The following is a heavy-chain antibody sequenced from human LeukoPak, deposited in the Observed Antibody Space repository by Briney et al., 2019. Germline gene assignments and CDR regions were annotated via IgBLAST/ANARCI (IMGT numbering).Heavy chain of an antibody. CDR1: GFTFNTFG. CDR2: ITGSGDVT. Sequence: GGSLRLSCAASGFTFNTFGMTWVRQAPGKGLEWVSSITGSGDVTFYADSVKGRFTISRDNSKNTLSLEMNSLRAEDTAVYYCAKDPRYSSSVWGQGTTVTVSS. V-gene: IGHV3-23*01. D-gene: IGHD6-6*01. CDR3: AKDPRYSSSV. J-gene: IGHJ6*02.